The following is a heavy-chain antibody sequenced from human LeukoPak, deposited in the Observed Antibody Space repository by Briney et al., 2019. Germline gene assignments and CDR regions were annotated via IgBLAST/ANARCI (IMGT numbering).Heavy chain of an antibody. D-gene: IGHD3-3*01. V-gene: IGHV3-30-3*01. Sequence: GGSLRLSCAASGFTFSSYAMHWVRQAPGKGLEWVAVISYDGSNKYYADSVKGRFTISRDNSKNTLYLQMNSLRAEDTAVYYCARAGGYDFLASMDVWGKGTTLSVSS. CDR2: ISYDGSNK. CDR3: ARAGGYDFLASMDV. CDR1: GFTFSSYA. J-gene: IGHJ6*03.